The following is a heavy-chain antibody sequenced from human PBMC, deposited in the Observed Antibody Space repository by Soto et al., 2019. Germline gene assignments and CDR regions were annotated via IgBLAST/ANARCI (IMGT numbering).Heavy chain of an antibody. V-gene: IGHV1-69*04. CDR1: GDTFNNYV. CDR3: AREGTSTSTGMDY. D-gene: IGHD2-2*01. CDR2: IIPIVGKT. Sequence: QVQLVQSGAEVRKPGSSVTVSCETSGDTFNNYVINWVRQAPGQGPEWMGRIIPIVGKTIYAQRFQGRVTITADKATTTVYMELSSLRIDDTAVYFCAREGTSTSTGMDYWGQGSLVTVSS. J-gene: IGHJ4*02.